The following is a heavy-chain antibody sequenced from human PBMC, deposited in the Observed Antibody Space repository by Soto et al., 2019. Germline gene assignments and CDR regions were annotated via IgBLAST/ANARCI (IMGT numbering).Heavy chain of an antibody. D-gene: IGHD2-21*02. J-gene: IGHJ5*02. CDR2: INHSGST. Sequence: SETLSLTCAVYGGSFSGYYWSWIRQPPGKGLEWIGEINHSGSTNYNPSLKSRVTISVDTSKNQFSLKLSSVTAADTAVYYCARAEVPIVVVTATHNWFAPWGQGTLVTVSS. CDR3: ARAEVPIVVVTATHNWFAP. V-gene: IGHV4-34*01. CDR1: GGSFSGYY.